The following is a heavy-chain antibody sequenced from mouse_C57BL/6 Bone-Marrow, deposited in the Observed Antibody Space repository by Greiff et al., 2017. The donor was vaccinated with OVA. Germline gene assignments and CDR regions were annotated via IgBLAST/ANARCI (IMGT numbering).Heavy chain of an antibody. D-gene: IGHD1-1*01. V-gene: IGHV1-54*01. CDR3: ARYTGSSDDWYFDV. J-gene: IGHJ1*03. CDR2: INPGSGGT. Sequence: QVQLQQSGAELVRPGTSVKVSCKASGYAFTNYLIEWVKQRPGQGLEWIGVINPGSGGTNYNEKFKGKATLTADKSSSTAYMQLSSLTSEDSAVYFCARYTGSSDDWYFDVWGTGTTVTVSS. CDR1: GYAFTNYL.